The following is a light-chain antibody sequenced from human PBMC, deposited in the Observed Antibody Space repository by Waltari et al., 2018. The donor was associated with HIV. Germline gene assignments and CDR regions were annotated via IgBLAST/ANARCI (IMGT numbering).Light chain of an antibody. J-gene: IGLJ1*01. Sequence: SYELTQPPSVSVSPGQTASITCSGDKLGDKYACWYQQKPGQSPVLVIYQDSQRPSGIPGRFSGSNSGNTATLTISGTQAMDEADYYCQAWDSSTYVFGTGTKVTVL. CDR3: QAWDSSTYV. V-gene: IGLV3-1*01. CDR1: KLGDKY. CDR2: QDS.